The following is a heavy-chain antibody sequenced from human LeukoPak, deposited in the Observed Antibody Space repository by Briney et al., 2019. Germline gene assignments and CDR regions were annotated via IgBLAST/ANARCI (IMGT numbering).Heavy chain of an antibody. CDR3: ATGYNYGYWFFDY. CDR2: IYSGGST. J-gene: IGHJ4*02. Sequence: GGSLRLSCAASGFIFSSYWMHWVRQPPGKGLEWVSVIYSGGSTYYADSVKGRFTISRDNSKNTLYLQMNSLRAEDTAVYYCATGYNYGYWFFDYWGQGTLVTVSS. D-gene: IGHD5-18*01. V-gene: IGHV3-66*01. CDR1: GFIFSSYW.